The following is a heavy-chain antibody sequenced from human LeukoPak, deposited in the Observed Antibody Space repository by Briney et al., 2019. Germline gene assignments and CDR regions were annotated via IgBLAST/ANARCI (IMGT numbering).Heavy chain of an antibody. CDR1: GFTFSSYS. V-gene: IGHV3-48*04. CDR3: ARVIWYDYVWGSYRPPDY. Sequence: GGSLRLSCAASGFTFSSYSMNWVRQAPGKGLEWVSYISSSSSTIYYADSVKGRFTISRDNAKNSLYLQMNSLRAEDTAVYYCARVIWYDYVWGSYRPPDYWGQGTLVTVSS. CDR2: ISSSSSTI. J-gene: IGHJ4*02. D-gene: IGHD3-16*02.